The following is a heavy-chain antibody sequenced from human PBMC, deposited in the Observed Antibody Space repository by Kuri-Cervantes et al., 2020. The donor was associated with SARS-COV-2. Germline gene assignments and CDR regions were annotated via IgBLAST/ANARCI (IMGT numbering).Heavy chain of an antibody. CDR1: GYTFTSYG. V-gene: IGHV1-18*01. Sequence: ASVKVSCKASGYTFTSYGISWVRQAPGQGLEWMGWISAYNGNTNYAQKFQGRVTMTRDTSISTAYMELSRLRSDDTAVYYCARSSVGDLGWFDPWGQGTLVTVSS. CDR3: ARSSVGDLGWFDP. D-gene: IGHD3-10*01. J-gene: IGHJ5*02. CDR2: ISAYNGNT.